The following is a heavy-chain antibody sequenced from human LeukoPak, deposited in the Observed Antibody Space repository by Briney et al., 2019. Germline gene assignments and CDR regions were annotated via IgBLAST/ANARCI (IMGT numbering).Heavy chain of an antibody. CDR1: GGSISSSSYY. CDR2: IYYSGST. V-gene: IGHV4-39*01. J-gene: IGHJ4*02. D-gene: IGHD6-19*01. CDR3: ARARGAVAIDY. Sequence: SETLSLTCTVSGGSISSSSYYWGWIRQPPGKGLEWIGSIYYSGSTYYNPSLKSRVTISVDTSKNQFSLKLTSVTAADTAVYYCARARGAVAIDYWGQGTLVTVSS.